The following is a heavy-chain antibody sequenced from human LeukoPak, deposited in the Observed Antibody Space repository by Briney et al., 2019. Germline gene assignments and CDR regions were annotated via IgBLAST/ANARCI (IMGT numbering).Heavy chain of an antibody. CDR2: IKTDGSRT. Sequence: GGSLRLSCVASGFTFSNYWMHWVRQAPGKGLLWVSRIKTDGSRTNYADSVKGRFTISRDNAKNTVYLEMNSLRSEDTAVYYCARAIGSSWGKVDYWGQGTLVTVSS. V-gene: IGHV3-74*01. CDR3: ARAIGSSWGKVDY. J-gene: IGHJ4*02. D-gene: IGHD6-13*01. CDR1: GFTFSNYW.